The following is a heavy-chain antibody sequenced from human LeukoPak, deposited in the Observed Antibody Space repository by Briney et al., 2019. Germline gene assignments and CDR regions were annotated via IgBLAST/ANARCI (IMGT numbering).Heavy chain of an antibody. CDR1: GYTFTGYY. J-gene: IGHJ5*02. CDR3: ARNLVATVTTVYWFEP. D-gene: IGHD4-17*01. Sequence: ASVKVSCKASGYTFTGYYMHWVRQAPGQGLEWMGWINPNSGGTNYAQKFQGRVTMTRDTSINAAYMELRRLTSDDTAVYYCARNLVATVTTVYWFEPWGQGTLVTVSS. CDR2: INPNSGGT. V-gene: IGHV1-2*02.